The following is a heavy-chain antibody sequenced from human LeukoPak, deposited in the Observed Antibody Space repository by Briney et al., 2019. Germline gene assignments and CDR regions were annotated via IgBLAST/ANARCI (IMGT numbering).Heavy chain of an antibody. CDR2: IYYLGST. Sequence: PSETLSLTCAVSGGSISSNRHYWGWIRQPPGKGLEWIGNIYYLGSTHNNPSLNSRVTMSVDTSMTQFSLRLSSVTAADTGVYYCARQRRDYSSTTGYYPLPYYFYMDVWGKGTTVTVSS. CDR1: GGSISSNRHY. D-gene: IGHD3-9*01. J-gene: IGHJ6*03. CDR3: ARQRRDYSSTTGYYPLPYYFYMDV. V-gene: IGHV4-39*01.